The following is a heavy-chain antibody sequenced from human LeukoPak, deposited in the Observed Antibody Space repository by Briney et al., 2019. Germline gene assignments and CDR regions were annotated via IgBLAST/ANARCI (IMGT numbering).Heavy chain of an antibody. D-gene: IGHD5-24*01. CDR2: ISYSGST. CDR1: GGSVNSGTYY. CDR3: ARGGRWLQFNY. Sequence: SETLSLTCTVSGGSVNSGTYYWSWIRQPPGKGLEWIGYISYSGSTNYNPSLKSRVTISVDTSKNQFSLKLSSVTAADTAVYYRARGGRWLQFNYWGQGTLVTVSS. V-gene: IGHV4-61*01. J-gene: IGHJ4*02.